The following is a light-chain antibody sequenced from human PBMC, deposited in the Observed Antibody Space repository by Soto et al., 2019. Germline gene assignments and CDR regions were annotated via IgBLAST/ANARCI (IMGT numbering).Light chain of an antibody. Sequence: EIVMTQSPDTLSVSPGEGATLSCRVCQSIRSNLAWYQQRPGQAPRLLMYGASTRADGIPARFTGSGSGTEFTLTISSLQSEDFAVYYCQQYHIWPPWTSGQGTKVELK. J-gene: IGKJ1*01. CDR2: GAS. CDR1: QSIRSN. V-gene: IGKV3-15*01. CDR3: QQYHIWPPWT.